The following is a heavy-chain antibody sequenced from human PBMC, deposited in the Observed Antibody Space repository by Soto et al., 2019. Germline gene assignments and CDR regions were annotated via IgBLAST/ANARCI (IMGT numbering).Heavy chain of an antibody. CDR2: IKSKSEGETR. D-gene: IGHD1-1*01. CDR1: GFMFSSAW. V-gene: IGHV3-15*01. Sequence: EVHVVESGGDLVKPGGSLRLSCATSGFMFSSAWMSWVRQAPGRGLEWVGRIKSKSEGETRDYAAPVKGRFDISRDDSKKMLYLQMNSLKAEDTGLYYCGEGWNDFWGQGTLVTVSS. J-gene: IGHJ4*02. CDR3: GEGWNDF.